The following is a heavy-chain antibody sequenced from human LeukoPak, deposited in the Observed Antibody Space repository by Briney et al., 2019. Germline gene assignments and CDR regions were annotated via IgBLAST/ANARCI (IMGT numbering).Heavy chain of an antibody. CDR1: GFTFSDYY. J-gene: IGHJ5*02. V-gene: IGHV4-59*01. CDR3: ARRGYTYGWGWFDP. D-gene: IGHD5-18*01. CDR2: IYYSGST. Sequence: GSLRLSCAASGFTFSDYYMSWIRQAPGKGLEWIGYIYYSGSTNYNPSLKSRVTISVDTSKNQFSLKLSSVTAADTAVYYCARRGYTYGWGWFDPWGQGTLVTVSS.